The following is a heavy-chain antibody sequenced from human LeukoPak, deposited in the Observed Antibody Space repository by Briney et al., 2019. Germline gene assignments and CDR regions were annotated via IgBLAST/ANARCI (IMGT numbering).Heavy chain of an antibody. CDR2: ISWNSGSI. J-gene: IGHJ4*02. V-gene: IGHV3-9*01. CDR3: AGDQYYSEGTLDS. CDR1: GFTFDDFA. D-gene: IGHD2/OR15-2a*01. Sequence: PGGSLRLSCAASGFTFDDFAMHWVRQAPGRGLEWVSVISWNSGSIDYADSVKGRFTISRDNGDNSLYLQMNSLRVEDTAVYYCAGDQYYSEGTLDSWGQGTLVTVSS.